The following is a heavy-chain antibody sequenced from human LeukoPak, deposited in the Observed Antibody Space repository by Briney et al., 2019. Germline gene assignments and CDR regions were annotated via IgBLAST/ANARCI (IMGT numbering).Heavy chain of an antibody. CDR1: GGTFSSYA. V-gene: IGHV1-69*04. CDR2: IIPILGIA. CDR3: ARGEMATLLGY. Sequence: SVKVSCKASGGTFSSYAISWVRQAPGQGLEWMGRIIPILGIANYAQKLQGRVTITADKSTSTAYMELSSLRSEDTAVYYCARGEMATLLGYWGQGTLVTVSS. D-gene: IGHD5-12*01. J-gene: IGHJ4*02.